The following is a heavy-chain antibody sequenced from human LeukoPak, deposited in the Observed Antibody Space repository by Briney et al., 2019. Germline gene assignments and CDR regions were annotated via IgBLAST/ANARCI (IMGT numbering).Heavy chain of an antibody. CDR3: ASRYCSSTSCYTPYYFDY. CDR1: GYTFTSYY. J-gene: IGHJ4*02. D-gene: IGHD2-2*02. CDR2: INPSGGST. V-gene: IGHV1-46*01. Sequence: ASVKVSCKASGYTFTSYYMHWVRQAPGQGLEWMGIINPSGGSTGYAQKFQGRVTMTRDTSTSTVYMELSSLRSEDTAVYYCASRYCSSTSCYTPYYFDYWGQGTLVTVSS.